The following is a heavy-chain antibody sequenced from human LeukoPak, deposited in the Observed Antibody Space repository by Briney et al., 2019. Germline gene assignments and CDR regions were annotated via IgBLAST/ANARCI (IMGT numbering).Heavy chain of an antibody. Sequence: SQTLSLTCAISGDSVSSNSAAWNWIRQSPSRGLEWLGRTYYRSKWYNDYAVSVKSRITINPDTSVNQFSLQLNSVAPEDTAVYYCASLPTASDAFDIWGQGTMVTVSS. V-gene: IGHV6-1*01. CDR3: ASLPTASDAFDI. D-gene: IGHD2-21*02. CDR2: TYYRSKWYN. J-gene: IGHJ3*02. CDR1: GDSVSSNSAA.